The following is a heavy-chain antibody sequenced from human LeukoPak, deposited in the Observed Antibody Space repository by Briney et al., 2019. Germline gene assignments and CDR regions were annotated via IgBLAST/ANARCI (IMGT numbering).Heavy chain of an antibody. CDR1: GFTFSSFG. CDR3: AKVWTTVTTHPPDY. V-gene: IGHV3-30*18. Sequence: GRSLRLSCAASGFTFSSFGMHWVRRAPGKGLEWVAVISYDGSNKYYADSVKGRFTISRDNSKNTLYLQMNSLRAEDTAVYYCAKVWTTVTTHPPDYWGQGTLVTVSS. D-gene: IGHD4-17*01. CDR2: ISYDGSNK. J-gene: IGHJ4*02.